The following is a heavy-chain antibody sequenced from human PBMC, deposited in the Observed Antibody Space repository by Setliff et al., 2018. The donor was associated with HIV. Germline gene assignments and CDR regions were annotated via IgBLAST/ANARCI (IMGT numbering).Heavy chain of an antibody. CDR3: AREADYSDTGGQYRY. D-gene: IGHD2-8*02. Sequence: ASVKVSCKGSGYTFTGYYVHWVRLAPGQGLEWMGWINPNVGGTTYAQKFQGRVTMTRDTSISTAYMELSRLTSDGTALYYCAREADYSDTGGQYRYWGQGTLVTVSS. V-gene: IGHV1-2*02. CDR1: GYTFTGYY. CDR2: INPNVGGT. J-gene: IGHJ4*02.